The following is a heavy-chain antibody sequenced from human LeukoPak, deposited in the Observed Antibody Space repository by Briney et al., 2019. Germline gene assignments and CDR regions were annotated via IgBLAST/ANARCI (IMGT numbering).Heavy chain of an antibody. V-gene: IGHV4-34*01. CDR3: ARGRIAVSY. D-gene: IGHD2-21*01. Sequence: SETLSLTCAVYGGSFSGYYWSWIRQPPGKGLEWIGEINHSGSTNYNPSLKSRVTISVDTSKNQFSLKLSSVTAADTAVYYCARGRIAVSYRGQGTLVTVSS. J-gene: IGHJ4*02. CDR1: GGSFSGYY. CDR2: INHSGST.